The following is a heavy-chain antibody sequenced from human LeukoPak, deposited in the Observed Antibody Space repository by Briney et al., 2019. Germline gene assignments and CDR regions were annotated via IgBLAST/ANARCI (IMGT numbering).Heavy chain of an antibody. J-gene: IGHJ4*02. V-gene: IGHV3-15*01. CDR2: IKTKTDGGTT. CDR1: GFIFSSAW. CDR3: IKGYSNHDDFNY. D-gene: IGHD4-11*01. Sequence: GGSLRLSCAASGFIFSSAWMSWVRQAPGKGLEWVGHIKTKTDGGTTDYAAPVKGRFTISRDNSKSTLYLQMNSLRAEDTAIYYCIKGYSNHDDFNYWGQGTLVAVSS.